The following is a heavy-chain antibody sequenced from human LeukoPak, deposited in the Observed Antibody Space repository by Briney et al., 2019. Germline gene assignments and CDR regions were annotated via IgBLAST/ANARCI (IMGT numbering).Heavy chain of an antibody. CDR3: ARDSSRPGVQKRTYYFDY. V-gene: IGHV3-7*01. CDR1: GFTLSSYW. CDR2: IKQDGSEK. J-gene: IGHJ4*02. D-gene: IGHD1-1*01. Sequence: GGSLRLSCAASGFTLSSYWMSWVRQAPGKGLEWVANIKQDGSEKYYVDSVKGRFTISRDNAKNSLYLQMNSLRAEDTAVYYCARDSSRPGVQKRTYYFDYWGQGTLVTVSS.